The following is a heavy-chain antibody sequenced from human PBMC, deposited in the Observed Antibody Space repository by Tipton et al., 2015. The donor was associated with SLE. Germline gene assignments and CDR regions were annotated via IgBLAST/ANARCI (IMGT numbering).Heavy chain of an antibody. CDR2: IYTSGST. J-gene: IGHJ4*02. D-gene: IGHD3-3*01. V-gene: IGHV4-4*07. Sequence: TLSLTSTVSGGSISGYYWSWTRQPAGKGLEWIGRIYTSGSTNYIPSLNSRVTMSVDTSKNQFSLKLSSVTAADTAVYYCAREGYDFWSGSLDYWGQGTLVTVSS. CDR1: GGSISGYY. CDR3: AREGYDFWSGSLDY.